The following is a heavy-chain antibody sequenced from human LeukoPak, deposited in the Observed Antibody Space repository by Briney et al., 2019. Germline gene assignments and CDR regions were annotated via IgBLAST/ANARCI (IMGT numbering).Heavy chain of an antibody. Sequence: GGSLRLSCAASGFIVSNNYMNWVRQAPGKGLEWVSILYRDGTTYYSDSVKGRFTISRDNSKNTLYLQMNSLRAEDTAVYYCARYIPARPGFDYWGQGTLVTVSS. CDR3: ARYIPARPGFDY. CDR2: LYRDGTT. J-gene: IGHJ4*02. V-gene: IGHV3-53*01. CDR1: GFIVSNNY. D-gene: IGHD6-6*01.